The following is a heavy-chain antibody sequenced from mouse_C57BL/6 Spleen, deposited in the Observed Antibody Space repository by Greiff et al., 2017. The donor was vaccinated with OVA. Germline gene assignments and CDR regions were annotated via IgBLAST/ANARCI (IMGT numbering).Heavy chain of an antibody. CDR1: GFTFSSYT. Sequence: EVKLVESGGGLVKPGGSLKLSCAASGFTFSSYTMSWVRQTPEKRLEWVATISGGGGNTYYPDSVKGRFTISRDNAKNTLYLQMSSLRSEDTALYYCARPLTGNFDYWGQGTTLTVSS. CDR2: ISGGGGNT. D-gene: IGHD4-1*01. CDR3: ARPLTGNFDY. J-gene: IGHJ2*01. V-gene: IGHV5-9*01.